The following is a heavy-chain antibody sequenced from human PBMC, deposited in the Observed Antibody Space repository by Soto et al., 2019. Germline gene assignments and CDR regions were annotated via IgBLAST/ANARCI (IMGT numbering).Heavy chain of an antibody. V-gene: IGHV4-31*03. CDR2: IYYSGST. CDR3: AREYYYGSAMAV. D-gene: IGHD3-10*01. Sequence: PSETLSLTCTVSGGSISSGGYYWSWIRQHPGKGLEWIGYIYYSGSTYYNPSLKGRVTISVDTSKNQFSLKLSSVTAADTAVYYCAREYYYGSAMAVWGQGTTVPVSS. J-gene: IGHJ6*02. CDR1: GGSISSGGYY.